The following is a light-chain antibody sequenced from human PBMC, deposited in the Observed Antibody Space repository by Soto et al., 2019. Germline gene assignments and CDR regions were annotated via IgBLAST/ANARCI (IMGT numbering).Light chain of an antibody. CDR1: QSVSSSS. J-gene: IGKJ1*01. V-gene: IGKV3-20*01. CDR3: QQYGRSPLT. Sequence: EVVLTQSKDTLSLSPGERATLSCRASQSVSSSSVAWYQQKPGQAPRLLIYATSYRANDTPVRFSAGGVGTDFTLTISSLEPEDSAVYYCQQYGRSPLTFGQGTKVDI. CDR2: ATS.